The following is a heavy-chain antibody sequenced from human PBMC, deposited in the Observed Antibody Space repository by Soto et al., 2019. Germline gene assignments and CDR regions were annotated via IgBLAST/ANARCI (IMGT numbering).Heavy chain of an antibody. Sequence: ASVKVSCKASGYTFTSYDINWVQQATGQGLEWMGWMNPNSGNTGYAQKFQGRVTMTRNTSISTAYMELSSLRSEDTAVYYCARGSITIFSDWFDPWGQGTLVTVSS. J-gene: IGHJ5*02. D-gene: IGHD3-3*01. CDR2: MNPNSGNT. CDR1: GYTFTSYD. V-gene: IGHV1-8*01. CDR3: ARGSITIFSDWFDP.